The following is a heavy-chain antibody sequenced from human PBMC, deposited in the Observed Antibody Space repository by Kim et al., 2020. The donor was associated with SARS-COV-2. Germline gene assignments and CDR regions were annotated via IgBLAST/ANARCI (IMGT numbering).Heavy chain of an antibody. CDR3: ARGNYYESVSLSDYYNGMDV. V-gene: IGHV3-30-3*01. Sequence: VAVISYDGRNKDYAESVKGRFTISRDNSKRTLYLQMNSLRVEDTAVYYCARGNYYESVSLSDYYNGMDVWGQGTTVTVSS. CDR2: ISYDGRNK. D-gene: IGHD3-10*01. J-gene: IGHJ6*02.